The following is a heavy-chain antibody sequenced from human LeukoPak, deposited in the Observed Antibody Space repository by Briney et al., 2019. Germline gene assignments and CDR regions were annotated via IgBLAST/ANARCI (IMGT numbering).Heavy chain of an antibody. CDR1: GGSISSYY. D-gene: IGHD2-2*01. V-gene: IGHV4-59*01. CDR2: IYYSGST. J-gene: IGHJ4*02. Sequence: SETLSLTCTVSGGSISSYYWSWIRQPPGKGLEWIGYIYYSGSTNYNPSLKSRVTISVDTSKNQFSLKLSSVTAADTAVYYCAREYCSSTSCSDFDYWGQGTLVTVSS. CDR3: AREYCSSTSCSDFDY.